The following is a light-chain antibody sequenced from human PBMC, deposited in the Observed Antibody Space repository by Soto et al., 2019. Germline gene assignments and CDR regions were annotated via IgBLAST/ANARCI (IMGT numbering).Light chain of an antibody. CDR3: QQYYSTLWT. V-gene: IGKV4-1*01. Sequence: DIVMTQSPDSLAVSLGERATINCKSSQSLLYSSNNKNYLAWYQQKPGQPPKLLMYWASTRESGVPDRFSGSGSGTDFTLTISSLQAEDVAVYYCQQYYSTLWTFGQGTKVEI. CDR1: QSLLYSSNNKNY. CDR2: WAS. J-gene: IGKJ1*01.